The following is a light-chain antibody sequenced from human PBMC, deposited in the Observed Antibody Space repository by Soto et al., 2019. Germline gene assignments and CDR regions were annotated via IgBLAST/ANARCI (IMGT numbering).Light chain of an antibody. CDR2: GNS. V-gene: IGLV1-40*01. CDR3: QSYDSSLSAVV. J-gene: IGLJ2*01. CDR1: SSNIGAGYD. Sequence: QSVLTQPPSVSGAPGQRDTISYTGSSSNIGAGYDVHWYQQLPGTAPKLLIYGNSNRPSGVPDRFSGSKSGTSASLAITGLQAEDEADYYCQSYDSSLSAVVFGGGTKLTVL.